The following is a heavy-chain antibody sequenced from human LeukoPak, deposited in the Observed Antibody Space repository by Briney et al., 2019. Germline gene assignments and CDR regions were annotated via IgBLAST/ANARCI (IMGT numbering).Heavy chain of an antibody. D-gene: IGHD7-27*01. Sequence: GASLRLSCAASGFSFNNYAMIWVRQAPGKGLEWVSAIGGSGTSTFYADSVKDRFTISRDNSKNTLYLQMNSLRAEDTAVYYCAKTSLGHPPYYCTMDVWGQGTTVTVSS. CDR1: GFSFNNYA. V-gene: IGHV3-23*01. CDR2: IGGSGTST. J-gene: IGHJ6*02. CDR3: AKTSLGHPPYYCTMDV.